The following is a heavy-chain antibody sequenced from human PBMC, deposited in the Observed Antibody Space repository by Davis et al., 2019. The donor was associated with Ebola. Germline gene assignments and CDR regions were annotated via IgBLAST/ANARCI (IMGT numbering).Heavy chain of an antibody. D-gene: IGHD6-6*01. CDR1: GGSISSSSYY. V-gene: IGHV4-39*01. CDR2: IYYSGST. CDR3: IGGSSSFDY. J-gene: IGHJ4*02. Sequence: SESLSLTCTVSGGSISSSSYYWGWIRQPPGKGLEWIGSIYYSGSTYYNPSLKSRVTISVDTSKNQFSLKLSSVTAADTAVYYCIGGSSSFDYWGQGTLVTVSS.